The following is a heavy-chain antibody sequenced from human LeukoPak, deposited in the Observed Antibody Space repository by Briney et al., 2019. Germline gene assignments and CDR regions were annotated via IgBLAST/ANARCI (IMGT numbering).Heavy chain of an antibody. D-gene: IGHD3-3*01. Sequence: PSETLSLTCTVSGGSISSYYWSWIRQPPGKGLEWIGEINHSGSTNYNPSLKSRVTISVDTSKNQFSLKLSSVTAADTAVYYCARGPYYDFWSGYRSPFDYWGQGTLVTVSS. J-gene: IGHJ4*02. V-gene: IGHV4-34*01. CDR3: ARGPYYDFWSGYRSPFDY. CDR1: GGSISSYY. CDR2: INHSGST.